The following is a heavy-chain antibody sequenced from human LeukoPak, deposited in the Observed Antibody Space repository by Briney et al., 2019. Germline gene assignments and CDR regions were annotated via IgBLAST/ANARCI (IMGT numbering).Heavy chain of an antibody. CDR3: ARDDYYGSGSYYNWFDP. V-gene: IGHV4-61*02. CDR1: GGSISSCSYY. D-gene: IGHD3-10*01. CDR2: IYTSGST. J-gene: IGHJ5*02. Sequence: SETLSLTCTVSGGSISSCSYYWSWIRQPAGKGLDWIGRIYTSGSTNYNPSLKSRVTISVDTSKNQFSLKLSSVTAADTAVYYCARDDYYGSGSYYNWFDPWGQGTLVTVSS.